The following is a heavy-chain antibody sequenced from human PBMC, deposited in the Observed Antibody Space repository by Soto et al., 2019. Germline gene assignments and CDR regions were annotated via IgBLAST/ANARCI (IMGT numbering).Heavy chain of an antibody. CDR3: DRAKLYGGIRYWLDH. D-gene: IGHD4-17*01. CDR2: IYYSGST. Sequence: SETLSLTCTVSGDSISSGDYYWCWIRQPPGKGLEWIGYIYYSGSTYYNPSLKSRVTISVDTSKNQFSLKLSSVTAADTAVYYCDRAKLYGGIRYWLDHWGQGTLVTVSS. J-gene: IGHJ5*02. V-gene: IGHV4-30-4*01. CDR1: GDSISSGDYY.